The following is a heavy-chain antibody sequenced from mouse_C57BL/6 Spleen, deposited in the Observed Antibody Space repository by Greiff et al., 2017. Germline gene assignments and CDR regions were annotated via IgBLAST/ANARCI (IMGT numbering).Heavy chain of an antibody. J-gene: IGHJ3*01. CDR2: IYPGDGDT. Sequence: QVQLQQSGPELVKPGASVKISCKASGYAFSSSWMNWVKQRPGKGLEWIGRIYPGDGDTNYNGKFKGKATLTADKSSSTAYMQLSSLTSEDSAVYFCARANWDNVFFAYWGQGTLVTVSA. D-gene: IGHD4-1*01. CDR1: GYAFSSSW. V-gene: IGHV1-82*01. CDR3: ARANWDNVFFAY.